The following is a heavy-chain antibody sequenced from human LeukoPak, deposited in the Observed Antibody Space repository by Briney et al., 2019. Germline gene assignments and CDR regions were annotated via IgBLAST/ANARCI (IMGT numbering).Heavy chain of an antibody. V-gene: IGHV3-23*01. CDR3: AKSRAADTTLLFDY. CDR2: VTGSGGDT. Sequence: PGGSLRLSCAASGFTFSNYVMSWVRQAPGKGLEWVSAVTGSGGDTYYSDSAKGRFTISRDNSKNTLFLQMNSLRVEDTAVYYCAKSRAADTTLLFDYWGQGTLVTVSS. CDR1: GFTFSNYV. J-gene: IGHJ4*02. D-gene: IGHD6-13*01.